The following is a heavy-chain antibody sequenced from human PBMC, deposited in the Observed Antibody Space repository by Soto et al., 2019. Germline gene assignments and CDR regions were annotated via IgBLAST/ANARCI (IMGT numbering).Heavy chain of an antibody. CDR3: AIDLTGSVADY. CDR1: GFTFSSYW. CDR2: VNTDGSIT. D-gene: IGHD6-19*01. Sequence: GGSLSLSCAASGFTFSSYWMHWVRQTPGKGLVWVSRVNTDGSITSYADSVKGRFTISRDNDKNTLYLQMDSLKAEDTAVYQCAIDLTGSVADYWGQGTLVTVSS. V-gene: IGHV3-74*01. J-gene: IGHJ4*02.